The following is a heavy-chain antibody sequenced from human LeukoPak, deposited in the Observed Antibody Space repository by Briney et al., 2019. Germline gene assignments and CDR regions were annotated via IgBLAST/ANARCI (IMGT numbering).Heavy chain of an antibody. CDR3: ARVFMSSSGYGNWFDP. CDR1: GYIFPSYG. Sequence: ASVNVSRKACGYIFPSYGLSGVRQAPAQAREWMGWISAYNGNKHYAQKLQDRVTMNRDTSPSTAHVEVRSLRCDDTAVYYCARVFMSSSGYGNWFDPWGQGTLVTVSS. J-gene: IGHJ5*02. D-gene: IGHD6-13*01. V-gene: IGHV1-18*01. CDR2: ISAYNGNK.